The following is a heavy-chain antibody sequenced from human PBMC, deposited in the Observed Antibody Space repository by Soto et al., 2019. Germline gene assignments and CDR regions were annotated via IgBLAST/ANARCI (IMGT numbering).Heavy chain of an antibody. CDR3: ARGRIIVAGGFDP. CDR2: MNPSTGNT. D-gene: IGHD6-19*01. CDR1: GYTFTSYD. V-gene: IGHV1-8*01. Sequence: QVQLVQSGAEVKKPGASVKVSCKASGYTFTSYDIIWVRQATGQGLERMGWMNPSTGNTDSAEKFQGRLTMTRNTSISTVYMELSTLSFAHTAVYYCARGRIIVAGGFDPWGQGTLVTVSS. J-gene: IGHJ5*02.